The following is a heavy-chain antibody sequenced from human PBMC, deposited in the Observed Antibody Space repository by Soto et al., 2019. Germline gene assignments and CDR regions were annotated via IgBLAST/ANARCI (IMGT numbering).Heavy chain of an antibody. Sequence: SETMYLTCNVSGDSISSSYWSWFRPSPGKGLEWIGYIYYSGFTNYNPSLKSRVTMSVDRSKNQFSLKLSSVTAADRPVFYCARLYPPYDFLTGPQIYAFYIWGQGTVFT. V-gene: IGHV4-59*01. CDR2: IYYSGFT. CDR3: ARLYPPYDFLTGPQIYAFYI. D-gene: IGHD3-9*01. CDR1: GDSISSSY. J-gene: IGHJ3*02.